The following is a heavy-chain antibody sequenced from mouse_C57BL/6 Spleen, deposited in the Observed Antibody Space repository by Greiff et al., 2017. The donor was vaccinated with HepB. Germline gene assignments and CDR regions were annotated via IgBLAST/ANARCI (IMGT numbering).Heavy chain of an antibody. D-gene: IGHD1-1*01. Sequence: QVQLQQPGAELVRPGTSVKLSCKASGYTFTSYWMHWVKQRPGQGLEWIGVIDPSDSYTNYNQKFKGKATLTVDTSSSTAYMQLSSLTSEDSAVYYGARSSSYGSGGYFDYWGQGTTLTVSS. J-gene: IGHJ2*01. V-gene: IGHV1-59*01. CDR1: GYTFTSYW. CDR3: ARSSSYGSGGYFDY. CDR2: IDPSDSYT.